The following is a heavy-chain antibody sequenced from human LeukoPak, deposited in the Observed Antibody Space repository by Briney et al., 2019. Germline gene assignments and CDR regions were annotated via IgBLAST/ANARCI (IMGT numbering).Heavy chain of an antibody. J-gene: IGHJ4*02. CDR2: IYSGGGT. D-gene: IGHD6-13*01. Sequence: GGSLRLSCAASGFTVSSNYMSWVRQAPGKGLEWVSAIYSGGGTYYADSVKGRFTISRHNSKNTLYLQMNSLRAEDTAVYYCARGRSLGSWYLRGKPRSSYYFDYWGQGTLVTVSS. CDR3: ARGRSLGSWYLRGKPRSSYYFDY. V-gene: IGHV3-53*04. CDR1: GFTVSSNY.